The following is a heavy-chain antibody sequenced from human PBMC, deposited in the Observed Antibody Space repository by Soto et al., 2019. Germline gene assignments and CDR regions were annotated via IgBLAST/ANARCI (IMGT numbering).Heavy chain of an antibody. D-gene: IGHD6-19*01. J-gene: IGHJ4*02. CDR3: ARSTIAVAGLTSLFDY. V-gene: IGHV4-61*01. CDR2: IYYSGST. CDR1: GGSVSSGSYY. Sequence: PSETLSLTCTVSGGSVSSGSYYWSWIRQPPGKGLEWIGYIYYSGSTNYKHSIKNRITKSVNTSKNQYYQRLSYLTAADTAIFYCARSTIAVAGLTSLFDYWGQGTLVTVS.